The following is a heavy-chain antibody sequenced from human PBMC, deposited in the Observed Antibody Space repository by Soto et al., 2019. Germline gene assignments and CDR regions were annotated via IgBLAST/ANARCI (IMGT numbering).Heavy chain of an antibody. V-gene: IGHV5-51*01. J-gene: IGHJ4*02. CDR2: IYPGDSDT. CDR1: GYSFTSYW. CDR3: ARVDSSSYSYYFDY. Sequence: GEPLHIPWKGSGYSFTSYWIGWVLQMPGKGLEWMGIIYPGDSDTRYRPSFQGQVTISADKSISTAYLQWSSLKASDTAMYYCARVDSSSYSYYFDYWGQGTLVTVSS. D-gene: IGHD6-13*01.